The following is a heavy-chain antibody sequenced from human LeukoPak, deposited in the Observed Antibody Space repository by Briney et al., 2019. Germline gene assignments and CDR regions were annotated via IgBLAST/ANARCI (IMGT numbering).Heavy chain of an antibody. Sequence: GASVKVSCKVSGYTLTELSMHWVRQAPGKGLEWMGGFDPEDGETIYAQKFQGRVTMTEDTSTDTAYMELSSLRSEDTAVYYCATDSPIMITIGGVIVYWGQGTLVTVSS. J-gene: IGHJ4*02. CDR2: FDPEDGET. V-gene: IGHV1-24*01. CDR3: ATDSPIMITIGGVIVY. D-gene: IGHD3-16*02. CDR1: GYTLTELS.